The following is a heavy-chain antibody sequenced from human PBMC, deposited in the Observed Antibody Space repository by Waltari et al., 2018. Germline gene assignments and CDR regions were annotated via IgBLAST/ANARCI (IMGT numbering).Heavy chain of an antibody. Sequence: QVPLVESGGGLVKPGGSLRLSCAASGFTFSDSYMLWIRQAPGKGLEWVSYISSSGSTIYYADSVKGRFTISRDSAKNSLYLQMNSLRAEDTAVYYCARWGTTVVTPTDYWGQGTLVTVSS. CDR3: ARWGTTVVTPTDY. V-gene: IGHV3-11*01. CDR1: GFTFSDSY. J-gene: IGHJ4*02. CDR2: ISSSGSTI. D-gene: IGHD4-17*01.